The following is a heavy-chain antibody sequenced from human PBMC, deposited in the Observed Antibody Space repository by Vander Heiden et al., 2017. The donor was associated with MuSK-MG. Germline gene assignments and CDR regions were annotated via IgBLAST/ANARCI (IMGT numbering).Heavy chain of an antibody. J-gene: IGHJ6*01. CDR1: DGTCSSYA. D-gene: IGHD3-10*01. Sequence: QVQLVQSGAEVTNPGSSVKVSCKASDGTCSSYAISWVRQAPGQGLEWMGGIIPIFGTANYAQKFQGRVTITADESTSTAYRELSSLRSEDTALYDCARDRAVPGSLPPLYGMDVWGQGTTVAVYS. CDR2: IIPIFGTA. V-gene: IGHV1-69*01. CDR3: ARDRAVPGSLPPLYGMDV.